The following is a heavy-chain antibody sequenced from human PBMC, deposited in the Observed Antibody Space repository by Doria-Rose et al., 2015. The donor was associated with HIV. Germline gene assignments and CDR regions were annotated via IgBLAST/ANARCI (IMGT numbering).Heavy chain of an antibody. D-gene: IGHD3-3*01. J-gene: IGHJ3*02. Sequence: GLTSGYFVLSWVRQAPGKGLEWVGFIRSKAYGETAEYAASVKGRFTISRDDSRNIGYLEMNSLKTDDTAVCFCTSPNFRSGQSLNDAFDIWGQGTMVTVSS. CDR1: GLTSGYFV. CDR3: TSPNFRSGQSLNDAFDI. V-gene: IGHV3-49*04. CDR2: IRSKAYGETA.